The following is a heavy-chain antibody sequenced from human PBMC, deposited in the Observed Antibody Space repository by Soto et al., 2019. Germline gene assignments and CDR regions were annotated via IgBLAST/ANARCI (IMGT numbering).Heavy chain of an antibody. CDR2: ISAYNGNT. V-gene: IGHV1-18*01. CDR1: GYTFTSYG. D-gene: IGHD3-22*01. Sequence: ASVKVSYKASGYTFTSYGISWVRQAPGQGLEWMGWISAYNGNTNYAQKLQGRVTMTTDTSTSTAYMELRSLRSDDTAVYYCARDSPITMIVVVDAFDIWGQGTMVTVSS. CDR3: ARDSPITMIVVVDAFDI. J-gene: IGHJ3*02.